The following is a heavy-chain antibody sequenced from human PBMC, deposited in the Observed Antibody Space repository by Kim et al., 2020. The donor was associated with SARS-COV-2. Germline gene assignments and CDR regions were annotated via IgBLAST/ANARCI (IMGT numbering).Heavy chain of an antibody. CDR2: IYYSGGT. V-gene: IGHV4-31*03. Sequence: SETLSLTCTVSGGSISSVGYYWSWIRQHPGKGLEWIGYIYYSGGTYYNPSLKSRVTISVDTSKNQFSLKLSTVTAADTAVYYCAREESGDFDYWGQGTLVTVSS. CDR3: AREESGDFDY. CDR1: GGSISSVGYY. D-gene: IGHD3-10*01. J-gene: IGHJ4*02.